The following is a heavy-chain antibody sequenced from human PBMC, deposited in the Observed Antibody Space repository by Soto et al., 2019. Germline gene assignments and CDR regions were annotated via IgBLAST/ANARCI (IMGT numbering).Heavy chain of an antibody. J-gene: IGHJ6*02. V-gene: IGHV4-4*07. CDR2: IYTSGST. Sequence: SETLSLTCTVSGGSISSYYWSWIRQPAGKGLEWIGRIYTSGSTNYNPSLKSRLTMSVDTSKNQFSLKLSSVTAADTAVYYCSSSIAAAQRDYYYGMDVWGQGTTVTVSS. CDR1: GGSISSYY. D-gene: IGHD6-13*01. CDR3: SSSIAAAQRDYYYGMDV.